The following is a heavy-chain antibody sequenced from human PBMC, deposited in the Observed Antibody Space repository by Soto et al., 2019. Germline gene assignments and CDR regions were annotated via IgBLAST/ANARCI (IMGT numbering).Heavy chain of an antibody. Sequence: EVQLVESGGVSVQPGGSLRLSCAASGFSLSNYWMHWVRQAPGKGLFWVSRINIDGSTTTYADSVKGRFTISRDNAKNTLYLQMNSLRDEDTAVYYCVRIRRGDGYTFGYWGQGTLVTVSS. CDR2: INIDGSTT. V-gene: IGHV3-74*01. CDR1: GFSLSNYW. D-gene: IGHD5-12*01. CDR3: VRIRRGDGYTFGY. J-gene: IGHJ4*02.